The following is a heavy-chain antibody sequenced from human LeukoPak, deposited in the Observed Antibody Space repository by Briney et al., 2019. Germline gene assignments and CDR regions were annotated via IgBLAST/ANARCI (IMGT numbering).Heavy chain of an antibody. CDR1: GGSFSGYY. V-gene: IGHV4-34*01. CDR3: AREREKWMDV. D-gene: IGHD2-8*01. CDR2: INHSGST. Sequence: SETLSLTCAVYGGSFSGYYWSWIRQPPGKGLEWIGEINHSGSTNYNPSLKSRVTISVDTSKNQFSLKLSSVTAADTAVYYCAREREKWMDVWGKGTTVTVSS. J-gene: IGHJ6*04.